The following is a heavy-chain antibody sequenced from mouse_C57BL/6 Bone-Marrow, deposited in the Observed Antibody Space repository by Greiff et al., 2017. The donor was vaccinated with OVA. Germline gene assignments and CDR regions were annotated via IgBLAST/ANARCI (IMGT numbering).Heavy chain of an antibody. CDR2: IWSGGST. V-gene: IGHV2-4*01. J-gene: IGHJ4*01. CDR3: AKMWPSYYDAGLDY. D-gene: IGHD2-4*01. Sequence: VHLVESGPGLVQPSQSLSITCTVSGFSLTSYGVHWVRQPPGKGLEWLGVIWSGGSTDYNAAFISRLSISKDNSKSQVFFKMNSLQADDTAIYYCAKMWPSYYDAGLDYWGQGTSVTVSS. CDR1: GFSLTSYG.